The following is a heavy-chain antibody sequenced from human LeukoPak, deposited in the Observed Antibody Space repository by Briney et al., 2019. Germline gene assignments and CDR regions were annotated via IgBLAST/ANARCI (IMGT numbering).Heavy chain of an antibody. V-gene: IGHV4-59*01. CDR3: ARGPAGLDY. CDR1: GGSISSYY. J-gene: IGHJ4*02. D-gene: IGHD3-10*01. Sequence: PSETLSLTCTVSGGSISSYYWSWIRQPPGKGLEWIGYIYYSGSTNYNPSLKSRVTISVDTSKNQFSLKLSSVTAADTAVYYCARGPAGLDYWGQGTLVTVSS. CDR2: IYYSGST.